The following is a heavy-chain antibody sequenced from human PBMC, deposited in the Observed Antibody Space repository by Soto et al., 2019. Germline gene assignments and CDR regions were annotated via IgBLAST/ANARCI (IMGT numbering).Heavy chain of an antibody. J-gene: IGHJ4*02. CDR2: INHSGIT. Sequence: SETLSLTCTVSGGSFSGYFWTWIRQPPGKGLEWLAEINHSGITNYNPSVESRVSMSVDTSKNQFSLRLYSVTAADTAVYYCVRGPYNYNSRYFDYWGQGTLGTAS. V-gene: IGHV4-34*01. CDR3: VRGPYNYNSRYFDY. D-gene: IGHD1-1*01. CDR1: GGSFSGYF.